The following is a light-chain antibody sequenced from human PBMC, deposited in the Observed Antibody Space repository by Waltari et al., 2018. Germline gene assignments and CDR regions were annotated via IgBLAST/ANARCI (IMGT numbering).Light chain of an antibody. J-gene: IGKJ1*01. CDR2: DAS. V-gene: IGKV3-11*01. CDR3: QQRSNWPRT. Sequence: DIVLTQSPATLSSSPGERATLSCRASQSVSSYLAWYQQKPGQAPRLLIYDASNRATGIPARFSGSGSGTDFILTISSLEPEDFAVYYCQQRSNWPRTFGQGTKVEIK. CDR1: QSVSSY.